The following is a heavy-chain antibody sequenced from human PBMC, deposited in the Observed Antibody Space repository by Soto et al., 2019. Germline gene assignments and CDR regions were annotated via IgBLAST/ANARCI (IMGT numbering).Heavy chain of an antibody. D-gene: IGHD3-3*01. CDR2: ISAYNGNT. Sequence: ASVKVSCKASGYTLTSYGISWVRQAPGQGLEWMGWISAYNGNTNYAQKLQGRVTMTTDTSTSTAYMELRSLRSDDTAVYYCARSSITIFGVVIMGAFDIWGQGTMVTVSS. J-gene: IGHJ3*02. CDR1: GYTLTSYG. CDR3: ARSSITIFGVVIMGAFDI. V-gene: IGHV1-18*01.